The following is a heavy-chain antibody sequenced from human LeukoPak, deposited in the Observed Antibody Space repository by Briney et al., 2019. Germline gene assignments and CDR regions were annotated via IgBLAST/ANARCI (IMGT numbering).Heavy chain of an antibody. D-gene: IGHD2-2*01. J-gene: IGHJ4*02. Sequence: SETLSLTCAVYGGSFSGYYWSWIRQPPGKGLEWIGEINHSGSTNYNPSLKSRVTISVDTSKNQFPLKLSSVTAADTAVYYCARGDIVVVPAGRKRYYFDYWGQGTLVTVSS. V-gene: IGHV4-34*01. CDR3: ARGDIVVVPAGRKRYYFDY. CDR1: GGSFSGYY. CDR2: INHSGST.